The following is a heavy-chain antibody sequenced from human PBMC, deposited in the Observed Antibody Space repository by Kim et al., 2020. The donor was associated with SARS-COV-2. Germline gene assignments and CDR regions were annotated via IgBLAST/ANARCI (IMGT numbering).Heavy chain of an antibody. D-gene: IGHD2-2*01. Sequence: SETLSLTCAVSGGSISSGGYSWSWIRQPPGKGLEWIGYIYHSGSTYYNPSLKSRVTISVDRSKNQFSLKLSSVTAADTAVYYCARGLVPAASWFDPWGQGTLVTVSS. V-gene: IGHV4-30-2*01. CDR2: IYHSGST. CDR3: ARGLVPAASWFDP. J-gene: IGHJ5*02. CDR1: GGSISSGGYS.